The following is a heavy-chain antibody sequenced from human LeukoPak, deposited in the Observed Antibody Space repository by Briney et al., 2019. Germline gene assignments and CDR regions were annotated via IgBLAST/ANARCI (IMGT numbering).Heavy chain of an antibody. Sequence: GGSLRLSCAASGFTVSSNYMSWVRQAPGKGLEWVSVIYSGGSTYYADSVKGRFTISRDNSKNTLYLQMNSLRAEDTAVYYCAKVWDRSGSLIPRNYYYYMDVWGKGTTVTVSS. CDR2: IYSGGST. J-gene: IGHJ6*03. D-gene: IGHD3-10*01. V-gene: IGHV3-53*05. CDR1: GFTVSSNY. CDR3: AKVWDRSGSLIPRNYYYYMDV.